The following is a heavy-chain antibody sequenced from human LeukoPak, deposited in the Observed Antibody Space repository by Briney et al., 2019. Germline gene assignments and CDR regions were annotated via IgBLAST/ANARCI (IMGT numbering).Heavy chain of an antibody. CDR2: ISAYNGNT. V-gene: IGHV1-18*01. CDR3: ARDLIFVPRAHDPFDI. D-gene: IGHD2-21*01. J-gene: IGHJ3*02. Sequence: GASVKVSCKASGYTFTSYGISWVRQAPGQGLEWMGWISAYNGNTNYAQKLQGRVTMTTDTSTSTAYMELRSLRSDDTAVYYCARDLIFVPRAHDPFDIWGQGTMVTVSS. CDR1: GYTFTSYG.